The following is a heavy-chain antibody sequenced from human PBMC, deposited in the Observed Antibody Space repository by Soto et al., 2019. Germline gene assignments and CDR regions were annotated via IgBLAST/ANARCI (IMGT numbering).Heavy chain of an antibody. CDR3: ARDYYDSSGTTLSNHFDY. J-gene: IGHJ4*02. CDR2: ISAYNGNT. D-gene: IGHD3-22*01. Sequence: ASVKVTCKASVYTFTSYGISCVRRAPGQGLEWMGWISAYNGNTNYAQKLQGRVTMTTDTSTSTAYMELRSLRSDDTAVYYCARDYYDSSGTTLSNHFDYWGQGTLVTVSS. V-gene: IGHV1-18*04. CDR1: VYTFTSYG.